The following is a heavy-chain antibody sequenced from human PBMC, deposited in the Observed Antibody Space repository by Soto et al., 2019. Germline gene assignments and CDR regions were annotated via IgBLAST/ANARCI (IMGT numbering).Heavy chain of an antibody. CDR1: GYTFTSYG. Sequence: GASVKVSCKASGYTFTSYGLNWVRRAPGQGLEWMGRIASHDGSTVSAQSFQGRLTLTRDTFTNTAYLELGALTSDDTGLYLCWRNDGHHSKHFWGQGNMVTVYS. D-gene: IGHD3-22*01. J-gene: IGHJ4*02. CDR3: WRNDGHHSKHF. CDR2: IASHDGST. V-gene: IGHV1-18*04.